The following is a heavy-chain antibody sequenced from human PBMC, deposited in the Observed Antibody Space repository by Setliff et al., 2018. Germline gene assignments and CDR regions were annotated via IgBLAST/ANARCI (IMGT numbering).Heavy chain of an antibody. V-gene: IGHV4-4*08. Sequence: SETLSLTCSVSGGSISSYYWSWIRQPPGKGLEWIGYIYTRGSTNYNPSLQSRVTISVDTAKNQFSLKLNSVTAADTAIYYCARGGGRIRQLGATGVHTFDIWGQGTMVTVSS. CDR3: ARGGGRIRQLGATGVHTFDI. CDR1: GGSISSYY. J-gene: IGHJ3*02. CDR2: IYTRGST. D-gene: IGHD1-1*01.